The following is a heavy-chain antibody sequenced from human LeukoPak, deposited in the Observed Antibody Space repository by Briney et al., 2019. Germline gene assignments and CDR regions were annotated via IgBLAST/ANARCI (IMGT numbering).Heavy chain of an antibody. J-gene: IGHJ4*02. Sequence: GSLRLSCAASGFTFSSYWMSWVRQAPGKGLEWVSAISGSGGSTYYADSVKGRFTISRDNSKNTLYLQMNSLRAEDTAVYYCANNYYDSSGYYGWGQGTLVTVSS. CDR2: ISGSGGST. D-gene: IGHD3-22*01. CDR3: ANNYYDSSGYYG. V-gene: IGHV3-23*01. CDR1: GFTFSSYW.